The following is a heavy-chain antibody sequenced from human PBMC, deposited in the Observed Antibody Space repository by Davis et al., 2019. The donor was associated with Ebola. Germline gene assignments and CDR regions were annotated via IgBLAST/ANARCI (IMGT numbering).Heavy chain of an antibody. CDR3: AKDYGDYVFGLYYDSSAHDY. Sequence: PGGSLRLSCAASGFTFSSYAMSWVRQAPGKGLEWVSAISGSGGSTYYADSVKGRFTISRDNSKNTLYLQMNSLRAEDTAVYYCAKDYGDYVFGLYYDSSAHDYWGQGTLVTVSS. V-gene: IGHV3-23*01. D-gene: IGHD3-22*01. CDR2: ISGSGGST. CDR1: GFTFSSYA. J-gene: IGHJ4*02.